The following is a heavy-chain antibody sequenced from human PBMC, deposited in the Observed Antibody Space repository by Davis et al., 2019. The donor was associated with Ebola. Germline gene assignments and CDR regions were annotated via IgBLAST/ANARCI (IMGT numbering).Heavy chain of an antibody. D-gene: IGHD5/OR15-5a*01. CDR3: GRGSPVSD. V-gene: IGHV4-59*01. CDR1: GGSITRGY. CDR2: IYYTGIT. Sequence: ETLSLTCSVSGGSITRGYWTWVRQPPGKGLEWIGYIYYTGITNYNPSLKSRVTISIDTSKKQFSLEVTSVTAADTAVYYCGRGSPVSDWGQGTLVAVSP. J-gene: IGHJ4*02.